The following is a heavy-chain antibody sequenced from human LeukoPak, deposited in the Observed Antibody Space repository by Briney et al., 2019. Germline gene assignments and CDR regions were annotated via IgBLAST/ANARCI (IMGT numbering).Heavy chain of an antibody. Sequence: ASVKVSCKASGYTFTVYYMHWVRQAPGQGREWMGWINPNSGGTNYAQKFQGRVTMTRDTSISPAYMELSRLRSDDTAVYYCARDFSPSAYCGGDCSTYYFDYWGQGTLVTVSS. CDR1: GYTFTVYY. D-gene: IGHD2-21*02. CDR2: INPNSGGT. CDR3: ARDFSPSAYCGGDCSTYYFDY. V-gene: IGHV1-2*02. J-gene: IGHJ4*02.